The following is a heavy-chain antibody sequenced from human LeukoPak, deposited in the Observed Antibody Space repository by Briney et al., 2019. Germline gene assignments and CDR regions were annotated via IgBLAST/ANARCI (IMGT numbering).Heavy chain of an antibody. J-gene: IGHJ5*02. Sequence: GSVRVSSKASGYTFTSYDINWVRQATGQGVEWMGWMNPNSGNTGYAQKFQSRVTITRNTSISTAYMELSSLRSEDTAVYYCARGVLRFLEWCNWFAPWGQGTLATFSS. V-gene: IGHV1-8*03. CDR1: GYTFTSYD. D-gene: IGHD3-3*01. CDR2: MNPNSGNT. CDR3: ARGVLRFLEWCNWFAP.